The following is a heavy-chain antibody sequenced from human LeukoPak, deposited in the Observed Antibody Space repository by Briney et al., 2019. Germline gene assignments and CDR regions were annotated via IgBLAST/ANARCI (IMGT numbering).Heavy chain of an antibody. V-gene: IGHV3-21*04. CDR1: GFTFNHYG. CDR2: ISSDGTYI. D-gene: IGHD2-15*01. J-gene: IGHJ4*02. CDR3: AKGYARGGGCFPPAPAAIDY. Sequence: PGGSLRLPCAVSGFTFNHYGTNWLRQAPGKGLEWVSSISSDGTYIYYADSVKGRFTISRDNSKNTLYLQMNSLRAEERAVYNGAKGYARGGGCFPPAPAAIDYWGQGTLVTVSS.